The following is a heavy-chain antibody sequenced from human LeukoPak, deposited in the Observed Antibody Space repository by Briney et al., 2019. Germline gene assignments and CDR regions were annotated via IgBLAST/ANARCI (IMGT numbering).Heavy chain of an antibody. D-gene: IGHD6-19*01. Sequence: PGGSLRLSCAASGFTVSSNHMSWVRQAPGKGLEGVSVFYNGGSTNYADSVKGRFTISSDNSKNTLYLQMNSLRVEDTAVYFCASASQWLAFDDWGQGTLVTVSS. J-gene: IGHJ4*02. CDR3: ASASQWLAFDD. V-gene: IGHV3-66*01. CDR2: FYNGGST. CDR1: GFTVSSNH.